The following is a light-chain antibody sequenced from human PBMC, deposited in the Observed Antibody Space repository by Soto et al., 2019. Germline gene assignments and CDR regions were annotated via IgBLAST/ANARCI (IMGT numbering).Light chain of an antibody. V-gene: IGKV4-1*01. CDR1: QSGIQRSNDRSF. CDR2: WAS. Sequence: DIVMTQSPNSLALSMGERATINCKSSQSGIQRSNDRSFLAWYQQKPRQPHKLIVYWASTRDPGVPDRFSGSGSGTDFTLNLSRLEAEDVAVYNCQQYYSTEWTVGQGTK. J-gene: IGKJ1*01. CDR3: QQYYSTEWT.